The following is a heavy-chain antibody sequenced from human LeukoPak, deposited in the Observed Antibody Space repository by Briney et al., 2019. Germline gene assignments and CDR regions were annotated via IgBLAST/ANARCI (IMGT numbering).Heavy chain of an antibody. Sequence: SETLSLTCTVSGGSISSYYWSWIRQPPGKGLEWIGYIYTSGSSNYNPSLKCRVTISVDTSKIQFSLKLSSVTAADTAVYYCARQREIRITMVRGGEAFDIWGQGTMVTVSP. CDR2: IYTSGSS. J-gene: IGHJ3*02. CDR3: ARQREIRITMVRGGEAFDI. D-gene: IGHD3-10*01. CDR1: GGSISSYY. V-gene: IGHV4-4*09.